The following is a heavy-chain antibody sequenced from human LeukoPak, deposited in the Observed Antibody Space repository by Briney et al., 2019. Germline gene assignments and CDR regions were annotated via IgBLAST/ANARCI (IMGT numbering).Heavy chain of an antibody. CDR1: GGSISSSSYY. Sequence: SETLSLTCTVSGGSISSSSYYWGWIRQPPGKGLEWIGSIYYSGSTYYNPSLKSRVTVSVDTSKNQFSLKLSPVTAADTAVYYCARDRGRYCSSTSCPSKYNWFDPWGQGTLVTVSS. D-gene: IGHD2-2*01. J-gene: IGHJ5*02. CDR2: IYYSGST. CDR3: ARDRGRYCSSTSCPSKYNWFDP. V-gene: IGHV4-39*07.